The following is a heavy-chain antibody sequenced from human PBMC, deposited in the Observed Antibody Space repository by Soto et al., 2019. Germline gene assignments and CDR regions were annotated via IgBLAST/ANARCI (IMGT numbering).Heavy chain of an antibody. CDR3: ARGEVYDFWSGPQFEY. V-gene: IGHV4-31*03. D-gene: IGHD3-3*01. J-gene: IGHJ4*02. CDR1: GGSISTGGYY. Sequence: PSETLSLTCTVSGGSISTGGYYWSWIRQHPGKGLEWIGYIDYSGSTYYNPSLKSRVTISVDTSKNQFSLKLSSVTAADTAVYYCARGEVYDFWSGPQFEYWGQGTLVTVSS. CDR2: IDYSGST.